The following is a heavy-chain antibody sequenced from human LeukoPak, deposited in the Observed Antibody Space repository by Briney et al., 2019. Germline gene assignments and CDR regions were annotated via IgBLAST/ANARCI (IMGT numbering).Heavy chain of an antibody. Sequence: SGPTLVNPTQTLTLTCTFSGFSLTTSGVGVGWIRQPPGKALEWLALIYWDDDKHYRPSLKSRLTITKDTSKTKVVLTMTNTDPVDTATYYCAHPWDRYYGSGNYHTDGTSSFDPWGQGTLVTVSS. V-gene: IGHV2-5*02. D-gene: IGHD3-10*01. J-gene: IGHJ5*02. CDR2: IYWDDDK. CDR1: GFSLTTSGVG. CDR3: AHPWDRYYGSGNYHTDGTSSFDP.